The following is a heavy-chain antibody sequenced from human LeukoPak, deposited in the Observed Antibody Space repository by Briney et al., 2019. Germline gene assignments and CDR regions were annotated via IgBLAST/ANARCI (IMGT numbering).Heavy chain of an antibody. CDR1: GYSLSSGYF. CDR2: SYHSGTT. CDR3: ARAPHCDTTTCYVQRYYFDY. J-gene: IGHJ4*02. Sequence: SETLSLTCDVSGYSLSSGYFWAWTRPAPGKGLEWIASSYHSGTTYYKSSLKRRVTISIDKSKKTFSLKLTSVTAADTAVYYCARAPHCDTTTCYVQRYYFDYWGQGTLVTVSS. D-gene: IGHD2-2*01. V-gene: IGHV4-38-2*01.